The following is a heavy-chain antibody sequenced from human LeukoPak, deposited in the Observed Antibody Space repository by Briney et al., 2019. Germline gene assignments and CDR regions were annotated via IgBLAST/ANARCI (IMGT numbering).Heavy chain of an antibody. CDR1: EYTTYY. CDR2: INPSKGGA. V-gene: IGHV1-46*01. D-gene: IGHD3-10*01. J-gene: IGHJ6*02. CDR3: ARDTTPLSPHSYGSGSYKPYNYYGMDV. Sequence: ASVKVSCKTSEYTTYYIHWVRQAPGQGLEWMGLINPSKGGAWYAQNFQGRVTMTRDTSRDTSTTTVYTELNSLRSEDTAVYYCARDTTPLSPHSYGSGSYKPYNYYGMDVWGQGTTVTVSS.